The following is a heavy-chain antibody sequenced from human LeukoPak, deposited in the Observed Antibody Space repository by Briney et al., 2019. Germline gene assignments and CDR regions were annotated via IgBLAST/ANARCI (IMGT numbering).Heavy chain of an antibody. J-gene: IGHJ3*02. D-gene: IGHD2-21*02. Sequence: PSETLSLTCTVSGGSISSYYWSWIRQPPGKGLEWIGYIYYSGSTNYNPSLKSRVTISVDTSKNQFSLKLSSVTAADTAVYYCARGALAYCGGDCYSKDAFDIWGQGTMVTVSS. CDR1: GGSISSYY. CDR2: IYYSGST. V-gene: IGHV4-59*01. CDR3: ARGALAYCGGDCYSKDAFDI.